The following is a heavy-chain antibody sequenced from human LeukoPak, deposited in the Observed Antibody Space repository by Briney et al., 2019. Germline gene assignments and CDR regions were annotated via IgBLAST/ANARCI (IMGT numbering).Heavy chain of an antibody. D-gene: IGHD2/OR15-2a*01. CDR2: IKSSDTST. CDR3: ARRGNMSSHAFDI. J-gene: IGHJ3*02. V-gene: IGHV3-11*01. CDR1: GFSFSDSY. Sequence: GGSLRLSCAASGFSFSDSYMSWIRQAPGQGLEWLSYIKSSDTSTFYADSVKGRFTVSRDNTKNSLYLQMNSLRAEDTAVYYCARRGNMSSHAFDIWGQGTVVTVSS.